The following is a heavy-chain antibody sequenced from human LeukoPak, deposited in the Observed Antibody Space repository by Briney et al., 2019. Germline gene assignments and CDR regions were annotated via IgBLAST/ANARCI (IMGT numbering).Heavy chain of an antibody. CDR2: IKSKPDGGTT. V-gene: IGHV3-15*01. Sequence: GGSLRLSCAASGFTFSHAWMSWLRQAPGKGLEWVGRIKSKPDGGTTDYAAPVKGRFTISRDDSKNTLYLQMNSLKTEDTAVYCCGDYGGNFGTWGQGTLVTVSS. CDR1: GFTFSHAW. CDR3: GDYGGNFGT. J-gene: IGHJ4*02. D-gene: IGHD4-23*01.